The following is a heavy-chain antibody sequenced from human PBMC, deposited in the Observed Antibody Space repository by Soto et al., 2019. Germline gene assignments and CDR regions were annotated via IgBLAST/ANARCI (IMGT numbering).Heavy chain of an antibody. J-gene: IGHJ6*02. D-gene: IGHD6-19*01. Sequence: GASVKVSCKASGGSFSSYAISWVRQAPGQGLEWMGGIIPIFGTANYAQKFQGRVTITADESTSTAYMELSSLRSEDTAVYYCARGLDLYYYYYGMDVWGQGTTVTVS. CDR3: ARGLDLYYYYYGMDV. CDR2: IIPIFGTA. CDR1: GGSFSSYA. V-gene: IGHV1-69*13.